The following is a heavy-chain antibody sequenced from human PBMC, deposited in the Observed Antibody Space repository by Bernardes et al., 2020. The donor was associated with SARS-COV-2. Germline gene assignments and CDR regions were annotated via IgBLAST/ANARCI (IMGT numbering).Heavy chain of an antibody. D-gene: IGHD3-3*01. J-gene: IGHJ6*02. Sequence: GSLRLSCAASGFTFSSYGMHWVRQAPGKGLEWVAVISYDGSNKYYADSVKGRFTISRDNSKNTLYLQMNSLRAEDTAVYYCAKDRQEVEITIFGVVTHLGYYYGMDVWGQGTTVTVSS. V-gene: IGHV3-30*18. CDR1: GFTFSSYG. CDR3: AKDRQEVEITIFGVVTHLGYYYGMDV. CDR2: ISYDGSNK.